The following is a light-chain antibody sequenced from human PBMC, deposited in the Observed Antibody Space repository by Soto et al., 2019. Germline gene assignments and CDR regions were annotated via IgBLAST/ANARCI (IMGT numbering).Light chain of an antibody. Sequence: EIVLTQSPGTLSLSPGEGATLSCRASQSVSSRYVAWDQQKPGQPPRLLSDWASSRATGSPDRFSGSGSGTDFTLTISGLEPEDFAVYLCQQYDSAPSTFGGGTKVDIK. CDR3: QQYDSAPST. V-gene: IGKV3-20*01. J-gene: IGKJ4*01. CDR1: QSVSSRY. CDR2: WAS.